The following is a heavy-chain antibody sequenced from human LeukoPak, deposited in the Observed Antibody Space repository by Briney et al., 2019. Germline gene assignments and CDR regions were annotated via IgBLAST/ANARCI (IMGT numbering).Heavy chain of an antibody. Sequence: GGSLRLSCAASGFTFSSYAMSWVRQAPGKGLEWVSAIGGDGVGKDYADSVKGRFTISRDNSKNTLYLQMNSLRAEDTALYYCAKRAGGTPDYWGLGTLVIVSS. CDR3: AKRAGGTPDY. D-gene: IGHD1-26*01. J-gene: IGHJ4*02. CDR1: GFTFSSYA. CDR2: IGGDGVGK. V-gene: IGHV3-23*01.